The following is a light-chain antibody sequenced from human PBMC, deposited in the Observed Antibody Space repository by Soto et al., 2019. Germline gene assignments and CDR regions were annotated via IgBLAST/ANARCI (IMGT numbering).Light chain of an antibody. J-gene: IGKJ4*02. CDR3: QQYDNPPFG. Sequence: DLPMSQSPSSLSASVGDGVTITCQASQDITNYLNWYQHKPGKPPKLLIYDASNWETGVPSRFSGSGSGTAFTFTISSLQPEDIATYYCQQYDNPPFGFGGGTKVEIK. CDR1: QDITNY. V-gene: IGKV1-33*01. CDR2: DAS.